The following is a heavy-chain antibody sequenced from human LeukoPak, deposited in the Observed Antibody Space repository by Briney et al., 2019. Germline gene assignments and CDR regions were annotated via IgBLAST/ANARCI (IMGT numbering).Heavy chain of an antibody. CDR2: VRYDGSKK. Sequence: GGSLRLSCAASGFTFSTYGMHWVRQAPGKGLEWVAFVRYDGSKKYYTNSVKGRFTISRDNAKNSLYLQMNSLRADDTAVYYCARDLEYYDSSGHRGEYYFDYWGQGTLVTVSS. J-gene: IGHJ4*02. V-gene: IGHV3-30*02. D-gene: IGHD3-22*01. CDR3: ARDLEYYDSSGHRGEYYFDY. CDR1: GFTFSTYG.